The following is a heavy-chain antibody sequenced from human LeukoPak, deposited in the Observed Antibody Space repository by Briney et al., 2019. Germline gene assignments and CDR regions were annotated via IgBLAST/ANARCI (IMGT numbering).Heavy chain of an antibody. D-gene: IGHD3-22*01. Sequence: ASVKVSCKASGYTFTGYYMHWVRQAPGQGLEWMGWINPNSGGTNYAQKFQGRVTMTRDTSISTAYMELSRLRSDDTAVYYCARPNHYYDSSGYYYYFDYWGQGTVVTVSS. CDR3: ARPNHYYDSSGYYYYFDY. J-gene: IGHJ4*02. CDR2: INPNSGGT. V-gene: IGHV1-2*02. CDR1: GYTFTGYY.